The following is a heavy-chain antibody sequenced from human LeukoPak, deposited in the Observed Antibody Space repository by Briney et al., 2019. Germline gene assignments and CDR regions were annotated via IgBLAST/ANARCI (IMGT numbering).Heavy chain of an antibody. CDR3: ARGLYGDPEHYFDY. V-gene: IGHV3-64*01. D-gene: IGHD4-17*01. Sequence: GGSLGLSCAASGFTFSSYAMHWVRQAPGKGLEYVSAISSNGGSTYYANSVKGRFTISRDNSKNTLYLQMGSLRTEDMAVYYCARGLYGDPEHYFDYWGQGTLVTVSS. CDR1: GFTFSSYA. CDR2: ISSNGGST. J-gene: IGHJ4*02.